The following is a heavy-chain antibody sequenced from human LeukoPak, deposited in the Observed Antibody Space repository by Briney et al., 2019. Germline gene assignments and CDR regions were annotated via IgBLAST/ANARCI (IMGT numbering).Heavy chain of an antibody. D-gene: IGHD3-10*01. CDR1: GFTLDAYA. J-gene: IGHJ6*02. CDR2: INADGGRT. V-gene: IGHV3-43*02. CDR3: ATGAFYHGLDV. Sequence: GGSLRLSCVASGFTLDAYAMHWVRQARGKGLEWVSHINADGGRTYYADSVKGRFTISRDNSKNSLYLEMNSLRAEDSASYYCATGAFYHGLDVWGRGTTVPVSS.